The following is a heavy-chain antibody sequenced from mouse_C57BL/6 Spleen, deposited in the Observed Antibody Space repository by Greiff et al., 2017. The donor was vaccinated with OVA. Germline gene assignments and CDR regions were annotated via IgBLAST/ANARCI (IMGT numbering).Heavy chain of an antibody. CDR3: ARGNYGSSPYAMDY. CDR1: GYTFTSYW. V-gene: IGHV1-59*01. Sequence: QVHVKQPGAELVRPGTSVKLSCKASGYTFTSYWMHWVKQRPGQGLEWIGVIDPSDSYTNYNQKFKGKATLTVDTSSSTAYMQLSSLTSEDSAVYYCARGNYGSSPYAMDYWGQGTSVTVSS. J-gene: IGHJ4*01. D-gene: IGHD1-1*01. CDR2: IDPSDSYT.